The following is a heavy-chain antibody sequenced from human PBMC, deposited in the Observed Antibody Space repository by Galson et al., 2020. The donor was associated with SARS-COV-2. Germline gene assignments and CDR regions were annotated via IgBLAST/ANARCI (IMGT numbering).Heavy chain of an antibody. CDR2: XXSTGST. J-gene: IGHJ3*02. Sequence: SETLSLTCTVSGGSXXXGSYXXXXXXXXXXXXXXXXXXXXSTGSTNYNPSLKSRVTISVDTSKNQFSLRLSSVTAADTAVYYCARSHDSSGNALDIWGQGTMVTVSS. V-gene: IGHV4-61*02. CDR1: GGSXXXGSYX. CDR3: ARSHDSSGNALDI. D-gene: IGHD3-22*01.